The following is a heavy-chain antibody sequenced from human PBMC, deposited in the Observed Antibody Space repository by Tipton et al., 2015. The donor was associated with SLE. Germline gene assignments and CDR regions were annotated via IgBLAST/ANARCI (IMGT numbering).Heavy chain of an antibody. J-gene: IGHJ4*02. CDR3: AKDGDRGVSYFEN. V-gene: IGHV3-43*01. Sequence: GSLRLSCAASGLTFDDYSIHWVRQASGKGLEWVSLITCDGRGTYYADSVKGRFTISRDNSKDSLYLQMSSLRPEDAALYYCAKDGDRGVSYFENWGQGTLVTVSS. D-gene: IGHD3-10*01. CDR1: GLTFDDYS. CDR2: ITCDGRGT.